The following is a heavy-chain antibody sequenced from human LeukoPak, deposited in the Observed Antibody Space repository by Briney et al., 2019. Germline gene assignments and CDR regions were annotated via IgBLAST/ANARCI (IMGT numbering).Heavy chain of an antibody. CDR3: ARGGEVATIGGEFDY. V-gene: IGHV4-59*01. D-gene: IGHD5-12*01. CDR1: GGSISSYY. CDR2: IYYSGST. Sequence: SETLSLTCTVSGGSISSYYWSWIRQPPGKGLEWIGYIYYSGSTNYNPSLKSRVTISVDTSKNQFSLKLSSVTAADTAVYYCARGGEVATIGGEFDYWGQGTLVTVSS. J-gene: IGHJ4*02.